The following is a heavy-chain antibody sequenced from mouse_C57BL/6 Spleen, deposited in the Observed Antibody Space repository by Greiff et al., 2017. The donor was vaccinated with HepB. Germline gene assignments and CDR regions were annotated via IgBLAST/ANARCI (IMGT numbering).Heavy chain of an antibody. CDR3: ASDDYDGYYVDY. D-gene: IGHD2-3*01. V-gene: IGHV5-4*03. Sequence: EVKLVESGGGLVKPGGSLKLSCAASGFTFSSYAMSWVRQTPEKRLEWVATISDGGSYTYYPDNVKGRFTISSDNAKNNLYLQMSHLKSEDTAMYYCASDDYDGYYVDYWGQGTTLTVSS. CDR2: ISDGGSYT. J-gene: IGHJ2*01. CDR1: GFTFSSYA.